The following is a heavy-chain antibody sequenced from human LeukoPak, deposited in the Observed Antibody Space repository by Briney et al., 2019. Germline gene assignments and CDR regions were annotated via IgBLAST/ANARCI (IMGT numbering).Heavy chain of an antibody. D-gene: IGHD6-19*01. J-gene: IGHJ3*02. CDR2: INPNSGGT. CDR3: ARDLSGWDAFDI. CDR1: GYTFTSYG. V-gene: IGHV1-2*02. Sequence: ASVKVSCKASGYTFTSYGIRWVRQAPGQGLEWMGWINPNSGGTNYAQKFQGRVTMTRDTSISTAYMELSRLRSDDTAVYYCARDLSGWDAFDIWGQGTMVTVSS.